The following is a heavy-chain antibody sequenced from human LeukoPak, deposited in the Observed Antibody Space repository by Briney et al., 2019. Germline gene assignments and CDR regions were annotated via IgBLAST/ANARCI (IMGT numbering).Heavy chain of an antibody. CDR1: GFTFSSYW. V-gene: IGHV3-7*03. D-gene: IGHD5-12*01. CDR3: AREGSYDIDY. Sequence: PGGPLRLSCTASGFTFSSYWMSWVRQAPGKGLEWVANIKQDGSEKYYVDSVKGRFTISRDNAQNSLYLQMNSLRAEDTAVYYCAREGSYDIDYWGQGTLVTVSS. J-gene: IGHJ4*02. CDR2: IKQDGSEK.